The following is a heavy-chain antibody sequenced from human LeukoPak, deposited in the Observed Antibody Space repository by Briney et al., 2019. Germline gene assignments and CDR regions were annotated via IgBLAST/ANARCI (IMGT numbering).Heavy chain of an antibody. V-gene: IGHV4-59*01. CDR2: IYYSGST. J-gene: IGHJ4*02. CDR3: ARGVREGYYDSSGYYSD. CDR1: GGSISIYS. Sequence: PSETLSLTCTVSGGSISIYSWSWIRQPPGKGLEWIGYIYYSGSTNYNPSLKSRVTISVDTSKNQFSLKLSSVTAADTAVYYCARGVREGYYDSSGYYSDWGQGTLVTVSS. D-gene: IGHD3-22*01.